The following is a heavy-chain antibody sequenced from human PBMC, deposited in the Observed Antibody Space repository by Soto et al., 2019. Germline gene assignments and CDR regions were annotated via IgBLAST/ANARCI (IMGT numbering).Heavy chain of an antibody. CDR1: GGTFSSYT. V-gene: IGHV1-69*08. CDR2: IIPILGIA. CDR3: ARDQRYCGFRNNWFDP. D-gene: IGHD5-12*01. J-gene: IGHJ5*02. Sequence: QVQLVQSGAEVKKPGSSVKVSCKASGGTFSSYTISWVRQAPGQGLEWMGRIIPILGIANYAQKFQGRATITADNSTSTAYMELSSLSSEDTAVYYCARDQRYCGFRNNWFDPWGQGTLVTVSS.